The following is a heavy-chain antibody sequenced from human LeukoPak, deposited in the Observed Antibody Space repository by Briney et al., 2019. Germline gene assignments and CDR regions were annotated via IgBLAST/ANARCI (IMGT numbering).Heavy chain of an antibody. Sequence: SETLSLTCAVYGGSFSGYYWSWIRQPPGKGLEWIGEINHSGSTNHNPSLKSRVTISVDTSKNQFSLKLSSVTAADTAVYYCARGEPRITMVRGVIITPDWFDPWGQGTLVTVSS. CDR3: ARGEPRITMVRGVIITPDWFDP. CDR2: INHSGST. CDR1: GGSFSGYY. J-gene: IGHJ5*02. D-gene: IGHD3-10*01. V-gene: IGHV4-34*01.